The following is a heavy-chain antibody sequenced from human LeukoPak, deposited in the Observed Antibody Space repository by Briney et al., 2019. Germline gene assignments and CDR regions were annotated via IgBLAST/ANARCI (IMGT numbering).Heavy chain of an antibody. CDR2: ISSSSSYI. D-gene: IGHD2-15*01. J-gene: IGHJ4*02. V-gene: IGHV3-21*01. CDR1: GFTFSSYS. CDR3: ATGYCRGGSCYTGGY. Sequence: GGSLKLSCAASGFTFSSYSMNWVGQAPGKGLEWVSSISSSSSYIYYADSVKGRFTISRDNAKNSLYLQMNSLRAEDTAVYYCATGYCRGGSCYTGGYWGQGTLVTVSS.